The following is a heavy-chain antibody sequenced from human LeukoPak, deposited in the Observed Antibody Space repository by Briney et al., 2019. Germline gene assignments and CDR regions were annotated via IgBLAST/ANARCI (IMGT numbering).Heavy chain of an antibody. CDR1: GVSISGSY. J-gene: IGHJ3*02. D-gene: IGHD4-11*01. Sequence: PSETLSLTCTVSGVSISGSYWSWIRQPPGKGLEWIGYIYHFGSSNYNPSLKSRLTISVDASKNQFSLRLSSATAADTAIYYCAKYSASDSDAFDIWGQGAMVTVSS. CDR2: IYHFGSS. V-gene: IGHV4-59*03. CDR3: AKYSASDSDAFDI.